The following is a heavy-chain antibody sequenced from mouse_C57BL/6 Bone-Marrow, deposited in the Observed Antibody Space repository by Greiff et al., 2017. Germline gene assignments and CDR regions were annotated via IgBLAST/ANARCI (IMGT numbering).Heavy chain of an antibody. Sequence: VQLQQPGAELVRPGTSVKLSCKASGYTFTSYWMHWVKQRPGQGLEWIGVIDPSDSYTNYNQKFKGKATLTVDTSSSTAYMQLSSLTSEDAAVYYCARGSYYDYDEDFDYWGRGTTHTVSS. CDR1: GYTFTSYW. D-gene: IGHD2-4*01. CDR3: ARGSYYDYDEDFDY. V-gene: IGHV1-59*01. J-gene: IGHJ2*01. CDR2: IDPSDSYT.